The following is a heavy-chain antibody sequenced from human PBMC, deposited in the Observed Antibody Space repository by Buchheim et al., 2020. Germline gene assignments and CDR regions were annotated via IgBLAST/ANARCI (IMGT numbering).Heavy chain of an antibody. CDR3: ARHIRQSWYDNYYYYGMDV. D-gene: IGHD6-13*01. CDR1: GYSFTSYW. CDR2: IYLGDSDT. Sequence: EVQLVQSGAEVKKPGESLKISCKGSGYSFTSYWIGWVRQMPGKGLEWMGIIYLGDSDTRYSPSFQVQSTISADKSISTAYPQWSSLKASDTAMYYCARHIRQSWYDNYYYYGMDVWGQGTT. J-gene: IGHJ6*02. V-gene: IGHV5-51*01.